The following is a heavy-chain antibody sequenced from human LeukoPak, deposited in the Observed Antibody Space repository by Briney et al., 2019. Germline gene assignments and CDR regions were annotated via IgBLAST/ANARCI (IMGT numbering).Heavy chain of an antibody. CDR2: ISAYNGNT. Sequence: ASVKVSCKASGYTFTSYGISWVRQAPGQGLEWMVWISAYNGNTNYAQKLQGRVTMTTDTSTSTAYMELRSLRSDDTAVYSCAKGDAYYDSSGYYPSDYWGQGTLVTVSS. D-gene: IGHD3-22*01. J-gene: IGHJ4*02. CDR3: AKGDAYYDSSGYYPSDY. CDR1: GYTFTSYG. V-gene: IGHV1-18*01.